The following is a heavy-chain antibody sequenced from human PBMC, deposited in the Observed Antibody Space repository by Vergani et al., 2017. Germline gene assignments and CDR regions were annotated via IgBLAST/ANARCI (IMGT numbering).Heavy chain of an antibody. CDR2: IYYSGST. J-gene: IGHJ6*03. CDR3: ARVLGSMVRGVTYYYYYDMDV. Sequence: QVQLQESGPGLVQPSETLSLTCTVSGGSISSYYWSWIRQPPGKGLEWIGYIYYSGSTNYNPSLKSRVTISVDTSKNQFSLRLSSVTAADTAVYYCARVLGSMVRGVTYYYYYDMDVWGKGTTVTVSS. V-gene: IGHV4-59*01. D-gene: IGHD3-10*01. CDR1: GGSISSYY.